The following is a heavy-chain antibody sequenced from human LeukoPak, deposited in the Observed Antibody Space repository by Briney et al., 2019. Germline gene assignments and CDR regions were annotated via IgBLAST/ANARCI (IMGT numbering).Heavy chain of an antibody. CDR2: IWYDGSNK. CDR3: ARMMVRGVRFNGMDV. CDR1: GFTFSSYG. D-gene: IGHD3-10*01. V-gene: IGHV3-33*01. J-gene: IGHJ6*04. Sequence: GRSLRLSCAASGFTFSSYGMHWVRQAPGKGLEWVAVIWYDGSNKYYADSVKGRFTISRDNSKNTLYLQMNSLRAEDTAVYYCARMMVRGVRFNGMDVWGKGTTVTVSS.